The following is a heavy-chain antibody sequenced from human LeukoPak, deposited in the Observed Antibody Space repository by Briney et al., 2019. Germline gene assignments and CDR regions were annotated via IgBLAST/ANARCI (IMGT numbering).Heavy chain of an antibody. J-gene: IGHJ4*02. CDR1: GFTFSSYW. CDR2: IKQDGSEK. V-gene: IGHV3-7*01. Sequence: GGSLRLSCAASGFTFSSYWMSWVRQAPGKGLEWVANIKQDGSEKYYVDSVKGRFTISRDNAKNPLYLQMNSLRAEDTAVYYCARSWLVGATDYWGQGTLVTVSS. CDR3: ARSWLVGATDY. D-gene: IGHD1-26*01.